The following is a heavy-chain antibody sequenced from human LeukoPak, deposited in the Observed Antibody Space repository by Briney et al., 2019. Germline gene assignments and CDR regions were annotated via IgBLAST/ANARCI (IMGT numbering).Heavy chain of an antibody. Sequence: SVKVSFKASGYTFTSYGISWVRQAPGQGLEWMGWISAYNGNTNYAQKLQGRVTMTTDTSTSTAYMELRSLRSDDTAVYYCARELAAAGYPGGFDYWGQGTLVTVSS. CDR3: ARELAAAGYPGGFDY. J-gene: IGHJ4*02. D-gene: IGHD6-13*01. CDR2: ISAYNGNT. CDR1: GYTFTSYG. V-gene: IGHV1-18*01.